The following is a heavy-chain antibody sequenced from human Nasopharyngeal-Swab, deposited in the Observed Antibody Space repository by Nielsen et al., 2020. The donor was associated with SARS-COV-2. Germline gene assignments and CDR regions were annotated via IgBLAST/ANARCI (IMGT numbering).Heavy chain of an antibody. D-gene: IGHD2-21*02. CDR2: IYYSGST. CDR3: ASYCGGDCYAFDY. V-gene: IGHV4-59*12. J-gene: IGHJ4*02. CDR1: GGSISSYY. Sequence: SETLSLTCTVSGGSISSYYWSWIRQPPGKGLEWIGYIYYSGSTNYNPSLKSRVTISVDTSKNQFSLKLSPVTAADTAVYYCASYCGGDCYAFDYWGQGTLVTVSS.